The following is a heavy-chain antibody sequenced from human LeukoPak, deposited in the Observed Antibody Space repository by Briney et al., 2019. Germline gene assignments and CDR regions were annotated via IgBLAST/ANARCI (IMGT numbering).Heavy chain of an antibody. CDR2: INHSGST. Sequence: SETLSLTCAVYGGSLSGYYWSWIRQPPGKGLEWIGEINHSGSTNYNPSLKSRVTISVDTSKNQFSLKQSSVTAADTAVYYCARSYSNHLFGMDVWGQGTTVTVTS. J-gene: IGHJ6*02. D-gene: IGHD4-11*01. CDR3: ARSYSNHLFGMDV. CDR1: GGSLSGYY. V-gene: IGHV4-34*01.